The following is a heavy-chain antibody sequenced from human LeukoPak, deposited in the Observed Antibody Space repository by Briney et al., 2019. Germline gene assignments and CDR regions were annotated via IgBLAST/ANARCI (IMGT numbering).Heavy chain of an antibody. V-gene: IGHV4-61*02. D-gene: IGHD3-10*01. CDR2: IYTSGST. CDR3: ARDLYGSGSFNFDY. CDR1: GGSISNVNYY. Sequence: SETLSLTCTVSGGSISNVNYYWGWIRQPPGKGLEWIGRIYTSGSTNYNPSLKSRVTMSVDTSKNQFSLKLSPVTAVYTGVYYCARDLYGSGSFNFDYWGQGTLVTVSS. J-gene: IGHJ4*02.